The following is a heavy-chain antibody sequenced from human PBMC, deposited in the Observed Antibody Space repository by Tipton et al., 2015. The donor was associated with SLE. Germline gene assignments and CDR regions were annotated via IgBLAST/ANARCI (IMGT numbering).Heavy chain of an antibody. J-gene: IGHJ4*02. CDR3: ARDGLVLDYFDY. Sequence: SLRLSCVTSGSTMSHAWMTWVRQTPGQGLECISVIYSGGTSAHYADSVKGRFTISGDNSKNTLYLQMNSLRAEDTALYYCARDGLVLDYFDYWGQGTLVTVSS. CDR2: IYSGGTSA. V-gene: IGHV3-NL1*01. D-gene: IGHD2/OR15-2a*01. CDR1: GSTMSHAW.